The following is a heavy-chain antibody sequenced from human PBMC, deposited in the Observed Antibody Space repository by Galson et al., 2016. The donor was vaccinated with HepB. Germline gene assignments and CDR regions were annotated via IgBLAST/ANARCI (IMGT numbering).Heavy chain of an antibody. CDR3: ARDMYTGSYIIDY. J-gene: IGHJ4*02. Sequence: SLRLSCAASGFTFSNHGMHWVRQAPGKGLECVAVIWADGGNKYYVDSAKGRFTISRDNSKTTVYLQMNSLRADDTAVYYCARDMYTGSYIIDYWGQGTLVTVSS. CDR1: GFTFSNHG. D-gene: IGHD1-26*01. CDR2: IWADGGNK. V-gene: IGHV3-33*01.